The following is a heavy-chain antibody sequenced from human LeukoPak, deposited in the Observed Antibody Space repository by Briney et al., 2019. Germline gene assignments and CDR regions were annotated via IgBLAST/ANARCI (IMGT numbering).Heavy chain of an antibody. V-gene: IGHV4-59*08. Sequence: SETLSLTCTVSAGSISSYYWSWIRQPPGKGLEWIGYKYHSGSTNYNPSLKSRVTISVDTSKNQFSLKLSSVTAADTAVYYCARHGVTMVRGVPYYYYYGMDVWGQGTTVTVSS. CDR3: ARHGVTMVRGVPYYYYYGMDV. D-gene: IGHD3-10*01. CDR1: AGSISSYY. J-gene: IGHJ6*02. CDR2: KYHSGST.